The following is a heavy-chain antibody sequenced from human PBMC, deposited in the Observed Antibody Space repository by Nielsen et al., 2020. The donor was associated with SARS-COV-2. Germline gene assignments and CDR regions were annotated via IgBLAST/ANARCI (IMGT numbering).Heavy chain of an antibody. V-gene: IGHV1-3*01. Sequence: WVRQAPGQRLEWMGWINADNGNTRYSQEFQGRVTLNRDTSASTAYMELSSLRSEDTAVYYCARGGSYGSGSPYYYYYGLDVWGQGTTVIVSS. CDR3: ARGGSYGSGSPYYYYYGLDV. CDR2: INADNGNT. D-gene: IGHD3-10*01. J-gene: IGHJ6*02.